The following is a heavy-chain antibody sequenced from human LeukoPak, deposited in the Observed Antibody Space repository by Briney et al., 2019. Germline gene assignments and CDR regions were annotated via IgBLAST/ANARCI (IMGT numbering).Heavy chain of an antibody. Sequence: SGGSLRLSCAASGFTLSSYWLHWVRQAPGKGLVWVSRINGDGNSTSYADSVKGRFTISRDNAKNTLYLQMNSLRAEDTAMYYCARVAYHYDSSAYLSYWGQGTLVTVSS. D-gene: IGHD3-22*01. V-gene: IGHV3-74*01. J-gene: IGHJ4*02. CDR3: ARVAYHYDSSAYLSY. CDR2: INGDGNST. CDR1: GFTLSSYW.